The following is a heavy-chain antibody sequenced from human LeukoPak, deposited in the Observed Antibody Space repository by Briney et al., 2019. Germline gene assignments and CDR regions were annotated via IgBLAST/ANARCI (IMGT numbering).Heavy chain of an antibody. D-gene: IGHD2-8*02. CDR3: ARGWWGVDY. J-gene: IGHJ4*02. Sequence: PGGSLRLSCAASEFTFDNYAMSWVRQAPGKGLVWVSHIDTDGSSTTYADSVKGRFTISRDNAKNTLYLQMNSLRPEDTAVYYCARGWWGVDYWGQGTLVTVSS. CDR1: EFTFDNYA. CDR2: IDTDGSST. V-gene: IGHV3-74*01.